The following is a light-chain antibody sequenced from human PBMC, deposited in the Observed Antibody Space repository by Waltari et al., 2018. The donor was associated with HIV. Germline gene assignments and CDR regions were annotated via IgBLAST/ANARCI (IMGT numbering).Light chain of an antibody. V-gene: IGKV1-5*03. CDR1: QYISNR. CDR2: FAS. J-gene: IGKJ2*01. CDR3: QQTNGY. Sequence: DAQMTQSTSTLSASVGDRVTITRRASQYISNRMAWYQQKPGKAPNLLIYFASNLQSGVPSRFSGSGSGTEFTLTISSLQPDDFATYFCQQTNGYFGQGTKVEMK.